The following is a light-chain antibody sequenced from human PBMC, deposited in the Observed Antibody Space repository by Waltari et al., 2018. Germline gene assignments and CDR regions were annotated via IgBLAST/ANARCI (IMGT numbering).Light chain of an antibody. V-gene: IGLV2-23*02. CDR3: CSDAGTSTMV. Sequence: QSALTQPASLSGSPGMSITISCNGTRRDVWSYPLVSWYHQHQGKAPKLIIFEVTKRPSGISDRFSGSKSDNTATLTISGLQAEDEADYFCCSDAGTSTMVFGGGTKLTVL. CDR2: EVT. J-gene: IGLJ3*02. CDR1: RRDVWSYPL.